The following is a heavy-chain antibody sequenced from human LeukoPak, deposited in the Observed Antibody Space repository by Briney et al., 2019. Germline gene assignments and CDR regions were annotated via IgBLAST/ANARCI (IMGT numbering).Heavy chain of an antibody. J-gene: IGHJ4*02. Sequence: GGSLRLPCAASGFTVSSNIMSWVRQAPGKGLEWVSVIYSGGSTYYADSVKGRFTTSRDNSKNTLYLQMNSLRAEDTAVYYCARGETSSYDYWGQGTLVTVSS. CDR1: GFTVSSNI. D-gene: IGHD2-2*01. CDR3: ARGETSSYDY. CDR2: IYSGGST. V-gene: IGHV3-53*01.